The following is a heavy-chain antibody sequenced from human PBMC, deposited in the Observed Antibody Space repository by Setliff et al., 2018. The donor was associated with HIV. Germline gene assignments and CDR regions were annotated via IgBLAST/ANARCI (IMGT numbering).Heavy chain of an antibody. J-gene: IGHJ4*02. D-gene: IGHD2-15*01. Sequence: GASVKVSCKASGYTFSRFSINWVRQAPGQGLEWMGWINTNSWNPTYAQGFAGRFVFSLDTSVSTAYLQISSLKAEDSAVYYCARRMEMTPIGYWGQGTLVTVSS. V-gene: IGHV7-4-1*02. CDR2: INTNSWNP. CDR3: ARRMEMTPIGY. CDR1: GYTFSRFS.